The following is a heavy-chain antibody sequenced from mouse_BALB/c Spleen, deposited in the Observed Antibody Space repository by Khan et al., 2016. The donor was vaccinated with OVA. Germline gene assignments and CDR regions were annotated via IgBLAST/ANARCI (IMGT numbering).Heavy chain of an antibody. V-gene: IGHV14-3*02. CDR1: GFNFNDYY. CDR2: IDPPNGNT. CDR3: GRMARN. J-gene: IGHJ2*01. Sequence: EVQLQESGAELVKPGASVKLSCTASGFNFNDYYMHWVKQRPEKGLEWIGRIDPPNGNTTYDPKFKGKATITADKSSNTAYLELSSLTSEDSAVYCCGRMARNWGQGTTLTVAS.